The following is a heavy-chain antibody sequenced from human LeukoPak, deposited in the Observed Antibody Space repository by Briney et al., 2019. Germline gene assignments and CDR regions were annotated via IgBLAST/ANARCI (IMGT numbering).Heavy chain of an antibody. CDR2: IHHSGIT. CDR1: GGSFSGYY. D-gene: IGHD3-3*01. J-gene: IGHJ4*02. Sequence: PSETLSLTCAVYGGSFSGYYWSWIRQPPGKGLGWIGNIHHSGITNYNPSLKSRVSISIDTSKNQFSLKLTSLKAADTAVYYCAREGPIQFLEQIDFWGQGSLVTVSS. CDR3: AREGPIQFLEQIDF. V-gene: IGHV4-34*01.